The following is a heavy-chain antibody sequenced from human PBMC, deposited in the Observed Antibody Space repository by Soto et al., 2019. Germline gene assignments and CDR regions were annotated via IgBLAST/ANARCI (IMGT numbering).Heavy chain of an antibody. J-gene: IGHJ4*02. Sequence: PSETLSLTCTVSGGSISSSSYYWGWIRQPPGKGLEWIGSIYYSGSTYYNPSLKSRVTISVDTSKNQFSLKLSSVTAADTAVYYCARHSRSGSGYDRAVTNFDYWGQGTLVTVSS. V-gene: IGHV4-39*01. CDR1: GGSISSSSYY. CDR2: IYYSGST. CDR3: ARHSRSGSGYDRAVTNFDY. D-gene: IGHD5-12*01.